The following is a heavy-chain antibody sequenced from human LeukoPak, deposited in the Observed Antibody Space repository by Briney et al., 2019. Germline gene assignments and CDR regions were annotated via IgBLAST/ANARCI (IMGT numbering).Heavy chain of an antibody. CDR3: ARDGMAARIFDV. V-gene: IGHV1-69*13. J-gene: IGHJ3*01. CDR1: GGTFSSYA. CDR2: IIPIFGTA. Sequence: SVKVSCKASGGTFSSYAISWVRQAPGQGLEWMGGIIPIFGTANYAQKFQGRVTITADESTSTAYMELSSLRSDDTAVYYCARDGMAARIFDVWGQGTMVTVSS. D-gene: IGHD1-1*01.